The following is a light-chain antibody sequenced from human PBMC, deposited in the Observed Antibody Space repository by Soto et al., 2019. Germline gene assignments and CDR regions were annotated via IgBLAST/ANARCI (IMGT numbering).Light chain of an antibody. CDR1: KTVRNKY. CDR3: QQFSSYPLT. J-gene: IGKJ4*01. Sequence: EFVLTQSPGTLSLSPGERATLSCGASKTVRNKYLAWYQQKNGKAPRLLIYDASSRATGIPDRLSGGGYGTDFTLTISRLEPEDFEVYYCQQFSSYPLTFGGGTKVDI. V-gene: IGKV3-20*01. CDR2: DAS.